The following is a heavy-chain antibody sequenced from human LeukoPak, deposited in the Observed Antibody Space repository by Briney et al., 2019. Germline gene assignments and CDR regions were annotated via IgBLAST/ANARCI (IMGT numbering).Heavy chain of an antibody. CDR2: ISSSSSYI. D-gene: IGHD3-3*01. CDR3: ASSFGVVIIDY. CDR1: GFTFSSYS. J-gene: IGHJ4*02. Sequence: GGSLRLSCAASGFTFSSYSMNWVRQAPGKGLEWVSSISSSSSYIYYADSVKGRFTISRDNAKNSLYLQMNSLRAEGTAVYYCASSFGVVIIDYWGQGTLVTVSS. V-gene: IGHV3-21*01.